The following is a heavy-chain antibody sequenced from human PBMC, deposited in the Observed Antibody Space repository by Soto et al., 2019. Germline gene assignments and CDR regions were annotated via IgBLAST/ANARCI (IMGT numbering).Heavy chain of an antibody. J-gene: IGHJ5*02. Sequence: QLLQSGGGLVQPGGSLTLSCAASGFTFGTTDMSCVRQAPGEGLEWVSTIDGSGGITYYADSVKGRFTISRDNSRNTVYLQMNSLSGDITALYYCVKNSGWFNTWGQGAQDTVSS. D-gene: IGHD3-10*01. CDR1: GFTFGTTD. CDR2: IDGSGGIT. V-gene: IGHV3-23*01. CDR3: VKNSGWFNT.